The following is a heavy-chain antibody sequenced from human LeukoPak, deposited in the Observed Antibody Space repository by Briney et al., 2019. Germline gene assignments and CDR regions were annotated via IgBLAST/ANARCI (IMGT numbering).Heavy chain of an antibody. J-gene: IGHJ5*02. CDR3: ARDRLYSGSYGP. CDR2: ISAYNGNT. V-gene: IGHV1-18*01. CDR1: GYTFTSYD. D-gene: IGHD1-26*01. Sequence: GASVKVSCKASGYTFTSYDINWVRQATGQGLEWMGWISAYNGNTNYAQKLQGRVTMTTDTSTSTAYMELRSLRSDDTAVYYCARDRLYSGSYGPWGQGTLVTVSS.